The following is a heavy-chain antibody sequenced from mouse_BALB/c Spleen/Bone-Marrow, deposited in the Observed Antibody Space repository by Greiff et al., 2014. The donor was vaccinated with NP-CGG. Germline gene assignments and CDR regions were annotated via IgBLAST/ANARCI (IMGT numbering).Heavy chain of an antibody. CDR2: ISDGGSYT. CDR1: GFTFSDYY. J-gene: IGHJ2*01. D-gene: IGHD1-1*01. CDR3: ARGSSYFDY. Sequence: EVMLVESGGGLVKPGGSLKLSCAASGFTFSDYYMYWVRQTPEKRLEWVATISDGGSYTYYPDSVKGRFTISRDNAKSNLYLQMSSLKSEDTAMYYCARGSSYFDYWGQGTTLTVSS. V-gene: IGHV5-4*02.